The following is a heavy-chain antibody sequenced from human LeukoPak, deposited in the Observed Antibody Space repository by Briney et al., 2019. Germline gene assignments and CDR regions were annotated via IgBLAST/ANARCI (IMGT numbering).Heavy chain of an antibody. CDR2: ISGGGVTT. V-gene: IGHV3-23*01. D-gene: IGHD2-21*02. Sequence: QAGGSLRLSCAASGFTFSSYAMSWVRQAPGKGLVWVSVISGGGVTTYYSDSVKGRFTISRDNSRNTLYLQLNSLRAEDSAVYYCAKASFQDSVVVTAFDYWGQGTLVTVSS. CDR3: AKASFQDSVVVTAFDY. J-gene: IGHJ4*02. CDR1: GFTFSSYA.